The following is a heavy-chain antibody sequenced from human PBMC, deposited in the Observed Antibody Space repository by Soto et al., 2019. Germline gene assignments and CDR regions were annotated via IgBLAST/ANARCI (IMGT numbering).Heavy chain of an antibody. CDR3: ARHISSGYYYYGMDV. V-gene: IGHV4-59*08. D-gene: IGHD6-25*01. CDR1: GGSISSYY. Sequence: ETLSLTCTVSGGSISSYYWSWIRQPPGKGLEWIGYIYYSGSTNYNPSLKSRVTISVDTSKNQFSLKLSSVTAADTAVYYCARHISSGYYYYGMDVWGQGTTVTVSS. J-gene: IGHJ6*02. CDR2: IYYSGST.